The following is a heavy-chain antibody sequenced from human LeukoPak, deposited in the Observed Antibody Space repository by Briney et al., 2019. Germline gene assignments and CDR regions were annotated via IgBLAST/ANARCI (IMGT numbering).Heavy chain of an antibody. V-gene: IGHV4-34*01. CDR3: ARQSLLYCSSTSCSNWFDP. CDR2: INHSGST. Sequence: SETLSLTCAVYGGSFSGYYWSWIRQPPGKGLEWIGEINHSGSTNYNPSLKSRVTVSVDTSKNQFSLKLSSVTAADTAVYYCARQSLLYCSSTSCSNWFDPWGQGTLVTVSS. CDR1: GGSFSGYY. D-gene: IGHD2-2*01. J-gene: IGHJ5*02.